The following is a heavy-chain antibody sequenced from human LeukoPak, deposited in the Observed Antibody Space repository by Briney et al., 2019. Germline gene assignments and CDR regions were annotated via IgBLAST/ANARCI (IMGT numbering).Heavy chain of an antibody. Sequence: GESLQISCKGSGYSFTSYWIGWVRQMPGKGLEWMGIIYPGDSDTKYSPSFQGQVTISADKSISTAYLQWSSLKASDTAIYYCARHYYGDYVDYWGQGTLVTVSS. CDR3: ARHYYGDYVDY. J-gene: IGHJ4*02. CDR1: GYSFTSYW. D-gene: IGHD4-17*01. CDR2: IYPGDSDT. V-gene: IGHV5-51*01.